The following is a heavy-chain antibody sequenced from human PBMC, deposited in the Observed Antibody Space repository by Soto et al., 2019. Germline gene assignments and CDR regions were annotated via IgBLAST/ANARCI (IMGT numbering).Heavy chain of an antibody. CDR1: GGSVSSESHY. D-gene: IGHD3-3*01. CDR3: ARDQYDVRSGSYYYAMEV. Sequence: SETLSLTCTVSGGSVSSESHYWSWIRHTPGKGLEWIGYIYYTGSTNYNPSLKGRVTMSVDTSRDQVSLRLRSVTRADTAVYYCARDQYDVRSGSYYYAMEVWGQGTKVTVSS. CDR2: IYYTGST. V-gene: IGHV4-61*01. J-gene: IGHJ6*02.